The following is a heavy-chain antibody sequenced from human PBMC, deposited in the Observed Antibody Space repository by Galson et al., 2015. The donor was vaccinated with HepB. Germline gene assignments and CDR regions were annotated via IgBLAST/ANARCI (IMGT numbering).Heavy chain of an antibody. D-gene: IGHD5-24*01. J-gene: IGHJ6*02. CDR3: ARARGTLASMNYYYGMDV. CDR2: MSTDGSNE. CDR1: GFTLTSYA. Sequence: SLRLSCAASGFTLTSYAIHWVRQAPGKGLEWVAIMSTDGSNEYADSVKGRFTISRDIYKNTLFLQLRSLRAEDTAVFYCARARGTLASMNYYYGMDVWGQGTTVTVSS. V-gene: IGHV3-30*04.